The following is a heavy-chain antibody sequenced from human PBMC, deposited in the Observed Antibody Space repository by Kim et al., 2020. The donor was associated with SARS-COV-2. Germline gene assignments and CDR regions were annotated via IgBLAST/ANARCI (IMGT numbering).Heavy chain of an antibody. CDR2: INPNSGGK. D-gene: IGHD6-6*01. CDR1: GYTFTGYY. CDR3: AGAKQLVLYDY. J-gene: IGHJ4*02. V-gene: IGHV1-2*06. Sequence: GSVKVSCKASGYTFTGYYMHWVRQAPGQGLEWMGRINPNSGGKNYAQKFQGRVTMTRDTSISTAYMELSRLRSDDTAVYYCAGAKQLVLYDYWGQGTLVTVSS.